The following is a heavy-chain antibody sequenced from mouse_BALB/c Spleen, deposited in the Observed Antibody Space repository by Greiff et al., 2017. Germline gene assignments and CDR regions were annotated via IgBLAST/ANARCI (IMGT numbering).Heavy chain of an antibody. V-gene: IGHV1S41*01. CDR1: GYTFTSYW. Sequence: DLVKPGASVKLSCKASGYTFTSYWINWIKQRPGQGLEWIGRIAPGSGSTYYNEMFKGKATLTVDTSSSTAYIQLSSLSSEDSAVYFCAREGMDYWGQGTSVTVSS. CDR3: AREGMDY. CDR2: IAPGSGST. J-gene: IGHJ4*01.